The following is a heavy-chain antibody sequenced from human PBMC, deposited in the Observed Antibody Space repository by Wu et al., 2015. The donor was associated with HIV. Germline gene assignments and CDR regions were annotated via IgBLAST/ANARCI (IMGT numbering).Heavy chain of an antibody. CDR3: ARERVDYDSAGYRAHRGYYFDY. Sequence: QVQLVQSGAEVKKPESSVKVSCKASGGTFSSYAISWVRQAPGQVPEWMGMINPRSDSTTYAQPFEGRLVVTRDTSKNTMYMELSSLTSEDTATYYCARERVDYDSAGYRAHRGYYFDYWGQGTLVIVSS. J-gene: IGHJ4*02. D-gene: IGHD3-22*01. CDR1: GGTFSSYA. V-gene: IGHV1-46*01. CDR2: INPRSDST.